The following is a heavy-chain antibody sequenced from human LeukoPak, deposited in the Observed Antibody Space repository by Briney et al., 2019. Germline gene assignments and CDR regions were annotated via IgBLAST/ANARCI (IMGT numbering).Heavy chain of an antibody. D-gene: IGHD3-22*01. J-gene: IGHJ3*02. CDR3: ARARNYYDSSDYYYEGDAFDI. V-gene: IGHV4-59*01. CDR2: IYYSGST. CDR1: GGSINNYY. Sequence: PSETLSLTCAVSGGSINNYYWSWIRQPPGKGLECIGFIYYSGSTNYNPSLKSRVTISVDASKNQFSLKLSSVTGADTAVYYCARARNYYDSSDYYYEGDAFDIWGQGTMVTVSS.